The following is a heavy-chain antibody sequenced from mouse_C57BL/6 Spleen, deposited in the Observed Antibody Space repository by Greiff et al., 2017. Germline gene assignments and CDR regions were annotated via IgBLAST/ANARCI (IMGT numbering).Heavy chain of an antibody. CDR2: IHPNSGST. CDR3: ERSGDDYDVWYFDV. V-gene: IGHV1-64*01. D-gene: IGHD2-4*01. Sequence: QVQLQQPGAELVKPGASVKLSCTASGYTFTSYWMHWVQQRPGQGLEWIGMIHPNSGSTNYNEKFKSKATLTVDKASSTAYMQLSSLTSEDSAVYYCERSGDDYDVWYFDVWGTGTTVTVSS. CDR1: GYTFTSYW. J-gene: IGHJ1*03.